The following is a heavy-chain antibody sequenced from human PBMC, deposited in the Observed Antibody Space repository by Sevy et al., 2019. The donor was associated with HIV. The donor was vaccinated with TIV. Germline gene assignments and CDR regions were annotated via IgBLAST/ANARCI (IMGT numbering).Heavy chain of an antibody. Sequence: GGSLRLSCAASGFTFSSYAMSWVRQAPGKGLEWVSAISGSGGSTYYADSVKGRFTISRDNSKNTLYLQMNSLRAEDTAVYYCAKVPAVVVTAIGFDYWGQGTLVTVSS. CDR3: AKVPAVVVTAIGFDY. V-gene: IGHV3-23*01. CDR2: ISGSGGST. J-gene: IGHJ4*02. D-gene: IGHD2-21*02. CDR1: GFTFSSYA.